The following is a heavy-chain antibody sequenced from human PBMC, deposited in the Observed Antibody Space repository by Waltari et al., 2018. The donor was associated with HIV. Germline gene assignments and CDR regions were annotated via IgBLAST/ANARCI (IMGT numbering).Heavy chain of an antibody. CDR3: AVTVLLWFGDASEAFDI. D-gene: IGHD3-10*01. CDR2: MNPTRCNT. V-gene: IGHV1-8*01. Sequence: QVQLVQSGAEVKKPGASVQVSCKASGYTFTSYDINWERQATGQGLEWRGWMNPTRCNTGEEQKFQGRVTMTTSTAVSEAYIGLSSLRSEVSDVYYCAVTVLLWFGDASEAFDIWGQGTMVTCSS. CDR1: GYTFTSYD. J-gene: IGHJ3*02.